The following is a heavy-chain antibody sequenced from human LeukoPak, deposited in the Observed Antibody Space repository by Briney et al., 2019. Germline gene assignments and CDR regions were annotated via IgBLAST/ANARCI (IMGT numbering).Heavy chain of an antibody. CDR1: GGSISSGGYY. J-gene: IGHJ3*02. V-gene: IGHV4-30-2*01. CDR3: AREGASGPSAFDI. CDR2: IYHSGST. D-gene: IGHD2-15*01. Sequence: SETLSLTCTVSGGSISSGGYYWSWIRQPPGKGLEWIGYIYHSGSTYYNPSLKSRVTISVDRSKNQFSLKLSSVTAADTAVYYCAREGASGPSAFDIWGQGTMVTVSS.